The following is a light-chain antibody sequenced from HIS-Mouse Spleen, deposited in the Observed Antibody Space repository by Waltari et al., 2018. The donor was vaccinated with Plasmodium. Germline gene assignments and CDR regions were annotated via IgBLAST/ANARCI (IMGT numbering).Light chain of an antibody. CDR1: SSDVGGYNY. V-gene: IGLV2-11*01. CDR3: CSYAGSYTWV. J-gene: IGLJ2*01. CDR2: DVS. Sequence: QSALTQPRSVSGSPGQSVTISCTGTSSDVGGYNYVSWYQQHPGKAPKLMIYDVSKRPYGVADRFSGSKSGNTASLTISGLQAEDEADYYCCSYAGSYTWVFGGGTKLTVL.